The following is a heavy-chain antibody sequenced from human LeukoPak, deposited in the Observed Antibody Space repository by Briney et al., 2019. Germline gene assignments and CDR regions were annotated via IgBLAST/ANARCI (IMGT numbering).Heavy chain of an antibody. Sequence: GASVKVSCKASGGTFSSYTISWVRQAPGQGLEWMGRIIPIFGTANYAQKFQGRVTITTDESTSTAYMELSSLRSEDTAVYYCARVYYDFWSGAHYYYMDVWGKGTTVTGSS. CDR2: IIPIFGTA. J-gene: IGHJ6*03. D-gene: IGHD3-3*01. V-gene: IGHV1-69*05. CDR1: GGTFSSYT. CDR3: ARVYYDFWSGAHYYYMDV.